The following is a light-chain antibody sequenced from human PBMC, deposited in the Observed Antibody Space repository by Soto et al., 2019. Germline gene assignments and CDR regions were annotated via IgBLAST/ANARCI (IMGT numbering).Light chain of an antibody. J-gene: IGKJ2*01. V-gene: IGKV3-20*01. CDR1: QSISSSY. CDR3: QQYGSSPYT. Sequence: EIVLTQSPGTLSLSPGERATLSCRASQSISSSYLAWYQQKPGQAPRLLIYGASSRATGTPDRFSGSGSGTDFTLTISGLEPEDFAVYYCQQYGSSPYTFGQGNKLEIK. CDR2: GAS.